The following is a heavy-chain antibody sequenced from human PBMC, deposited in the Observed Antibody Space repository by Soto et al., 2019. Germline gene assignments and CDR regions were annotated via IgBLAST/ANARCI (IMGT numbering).Heavy chain of an antibody. J-gene: IGHJ4*02. Sequence: WTLRLSCAASGFIFKMYWMHWVRQSPGKGLVWISRIYNDGTYSDYADSVRGRLTISRDNVNDTLYLQMNNLRAEDSGLYYCTRGPRPISTGTGAYWGQGTQVTVSS. V-gene: IGHV3-74*01. CDR1: GFIFKMYW. D-gene: IGHD3-10*01. CDR2: IYNDGTYS. CDR3: TRGPRPISTGTGAY.